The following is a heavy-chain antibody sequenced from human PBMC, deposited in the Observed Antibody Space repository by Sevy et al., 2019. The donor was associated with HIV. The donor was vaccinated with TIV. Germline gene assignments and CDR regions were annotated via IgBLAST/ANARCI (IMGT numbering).Heavy chain of an antibody. CDR1: GFTFSSYS. D-gene: IGHD3-10*01. V-gene: IGHV3-48*01. Sequence: GSLRLSCAASGFTFSSYSMNWVRQTPGKGLEWVSYISSSSSTIYYADSVKGRFTISRDNAKNSLYLQMNSLRAEDTAVYYCAREFCGSGSYYIGYYYYGMDVWGQGTTVTVSS. J-gene: IGHJ6*02. CDR3: AREFCGSGSYYIGYYYYGMDV. CDR2: ISSSSSTI.